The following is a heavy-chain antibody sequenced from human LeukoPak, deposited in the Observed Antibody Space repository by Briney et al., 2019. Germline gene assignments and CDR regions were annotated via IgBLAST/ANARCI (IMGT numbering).Heavy chain of an antibody. J-gene: IGHJ5*02. V-gene: IGHV4-38-2*01. CDR1: GYSISSGYY. Sequence: KPSETLSLTCAVSGYSISSGYYWGWIRQPPGKGLEWVASIYHSGSTYFNPSLKSRVTMSIDTSKNQFSLKLSSVTAADTAVYYCARGYCSSTSCYIPYNWFDPWGHGTLVTVSS. D-gene: IGHD2-2*02. CDR2: IYHSGST. CDR3: ARGYCSSTSCYIPYNWFDP.